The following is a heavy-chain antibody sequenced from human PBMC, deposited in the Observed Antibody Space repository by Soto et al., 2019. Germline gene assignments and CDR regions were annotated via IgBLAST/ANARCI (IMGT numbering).Heavy chain of an antibody. V-gene: IGHV1-69*08. Sequence: QVQLVQSGAEVKKPGSSVKVSCKASGGTFSSYTISWVRQAPGQGLEWMGRIIPILGIANYAQKFQGRVTITSDKSTSTAYMELSSLRSEDTAVYYCARETTVVTYLDYWGQGTLVTVSS. CDR1: GGTFSSYT. J-gene: IGHJ4*02. CDR3: ARETTVVTYLDY. D-gene: IGHD4-17*01. CDR2: IIPILGIA.